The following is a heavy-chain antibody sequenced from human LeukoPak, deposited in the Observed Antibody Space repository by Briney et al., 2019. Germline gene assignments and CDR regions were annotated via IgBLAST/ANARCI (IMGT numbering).Heavy chain of an antibody. CDR1: GGTFSSYA. CDR2: IIPIFGTA. J-gene: IGHJ6*03. CDR3: AITNYCSSTSCYRVGYYYMDV. D-gene: IGHD2-2*02. Sequence: ASVKVSCKASGGTFSSYAISWVRQAPGQGLEWMGGIIPIFGTANYAQKFQSRVTITTDESTSTAYMELSSLRSEDTAVYYCAITNYCSSTSCYRVGYYYMDVWGKGTTVTVSS. V-gene: IGHV1-69*05.